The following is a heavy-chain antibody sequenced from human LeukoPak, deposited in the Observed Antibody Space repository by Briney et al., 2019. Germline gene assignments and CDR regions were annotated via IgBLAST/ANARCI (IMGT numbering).Heavy chain of an antibody. CDR2: IHSSGTI. J-gene: IGHJ6*02. CDR3: ARLNRLAAVGTVYYHAMDV. Sequence: PSETLSLTCTVFGGSISGSYWSWIRLPPGKGLQWIGYIHSSGTINYNPALVSRITVSVDTSRNQFSLKVRSVTAADTAVYYCARLNRLAAVGTVYYHAMDVWGQGTAVTVSS. CDR1: GGSISGSY. D-gene: IGHD6-13*01. V-gene: IGHV4-59*08.